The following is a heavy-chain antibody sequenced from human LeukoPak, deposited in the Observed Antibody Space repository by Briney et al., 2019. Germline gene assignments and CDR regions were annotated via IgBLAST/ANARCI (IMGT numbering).Heavy chain of an antibody. J-gene: IGHJ4*02. V-gene: IGHV1-2*02. Sequence: ASVKVSCKASGYTFTGYYMHWVRQAPGQGLEWMGWINPNSGGTNYAQKFQGRVTMTRDTSISTAYMELSRLRSDDTAVYYCARDLGYYYGSSGYEWGQGTLVTVSS. CDR3: ARDLGYYYGSSGYE. D-gene: IGHD3-22*01. CDR1: GYTFTGYY. CDR2: INPNSGGT.